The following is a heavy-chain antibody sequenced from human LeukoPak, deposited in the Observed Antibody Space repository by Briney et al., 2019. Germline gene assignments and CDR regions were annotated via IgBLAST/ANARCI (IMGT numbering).Heavy chain of an antibody. CDR2: IIPIFGTA. Sequence: ASVKVSCKASGCTFSSYAISWVRQAPGQGLELMGGIIPIFGTANYAQKFQCRVTITTDESTSTAYMELSRMRSEDTVVYCCARELDQGAFDIWGQGTMVTVSS. J-gene: IGHJ3*02. CDR3: ARELDQGAFDI. V-gene: IGHV1-69*05. D-gene: IGHD2-2*03. CDR1: GCTFSSYA.